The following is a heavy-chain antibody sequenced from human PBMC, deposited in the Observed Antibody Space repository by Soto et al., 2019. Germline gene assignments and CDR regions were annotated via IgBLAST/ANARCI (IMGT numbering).Heavy chain of an antibody. CDR1: GYTVTGYY. J-gene: IGHJ6*02. CDR2: INPNSGGT. Sequence: GPSVKVSCKASGYTVTGYYMPWVRQAPGQGLEWMGWINPNSGGTNYAQKFQGRVTMTRDTSISTAYTELSRLRSDDTAVYYCARGHGDFLVRYYGMDVWGQGTTVTRLL. V-gene: IGHV1-2*02. D-gene: IGHD4-17*01. CDR3: ARGHGDFLVRYYGMDV.